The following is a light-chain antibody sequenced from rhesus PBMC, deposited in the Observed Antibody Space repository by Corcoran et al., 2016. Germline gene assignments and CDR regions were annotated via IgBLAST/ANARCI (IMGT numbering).Light chain of an antibody. CDR2: RAS. CDR1: QDISNW. V-gene: IGKV1-69*01. J-gene: IGKJ3*01. CDR3: QQHDNSPFT. Sequence: DIQMTQSPSSLSASVGDRVTITCRASQDISNWLAWYQQKPGKAPKLIIYRASNLEIGVPSRFSGSGSGTDFTLTISSLQPEDIATYYCQQHDNSPFTFGPGTKLDIK.